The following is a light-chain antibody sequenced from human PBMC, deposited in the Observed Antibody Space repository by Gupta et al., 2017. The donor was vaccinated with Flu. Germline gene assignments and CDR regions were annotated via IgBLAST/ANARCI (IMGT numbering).Light chain of an antibody. CDR3: HQDYNLPSFT. V-gene: IGKV1-33*01. J-gene: IGKJ3*01. CDR1: QDISNY. Sequence: IHLSLSPSSLPASVGDRVTITCQASQDISNYLNWYKQKPGKAPKLLIYDASNLETGVTSRFSGSGSGTDFTFTISSLQPEDIAAYYCHQDYNLPSFTFGRGTKVDIK. CDR2: DAS.